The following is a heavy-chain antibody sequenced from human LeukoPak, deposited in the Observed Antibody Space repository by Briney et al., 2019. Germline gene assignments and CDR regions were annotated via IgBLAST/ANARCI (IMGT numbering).Heavy chain of an antibody. Sequence: GGSLRLSCAASGFTVSSNYMTWVRQAPGKGLVWVSVIYSGGTTYYADSVRGRFTISRDNSKNTLYLQMNSLRAEDTAVYYCARGSGKYYFDSWGQGTLVTVSS. CDR2: IYSGGTT. J-gene: IGHJ4*02. CDR1: GFTVSSNY. V-gene: IGHV3-53*01. CDR3: ARGSGKYYFDS. D-gene: IGHD3-10*01.